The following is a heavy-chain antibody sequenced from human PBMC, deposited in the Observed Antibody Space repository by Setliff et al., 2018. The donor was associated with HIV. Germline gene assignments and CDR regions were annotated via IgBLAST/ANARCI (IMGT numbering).Heavy chain of an antibody. J-gene: IGHJ4*02. CDR3: ATEFPLSSPYYYDSSGYYY. CDR2: LDPEDGET. V-gene: IGHV1-24*01. CDR1: GYTLTELS. D-gene: IGHD3-22*01. Sequence: GASVKVSCKVSGYTLTELSRHWVRQAPGKGLEWMGGLDPEDGETIYAQKFQGRVTMTEDTSTDTAYMELRSLRSEDTAVYYCATEFPLSSPYYYDSSGYYYWGQGTLVTVSS.